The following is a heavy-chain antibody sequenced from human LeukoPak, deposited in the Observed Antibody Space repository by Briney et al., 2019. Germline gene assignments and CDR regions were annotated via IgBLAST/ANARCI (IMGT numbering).Heavy chain of an antibody. CDR1: GHTFTGYF. CDR2: INPNSGDT. CDR3: ARDLSSTSNWELDY. D-gene: IGHD7-27*01. Sequence: ASVKVSCKAFGHTFTGYFIHWVRQAPGQGLEWMGRINPNSGDTNYEQTFQGRVTMTRDTSISTVYMDLSRLTSDDTAVYYCARDLSSTSNWELDYWGQGTPVTVSS. J-gene: IGHJ4*02. V-gene: IGHV1-2*06.